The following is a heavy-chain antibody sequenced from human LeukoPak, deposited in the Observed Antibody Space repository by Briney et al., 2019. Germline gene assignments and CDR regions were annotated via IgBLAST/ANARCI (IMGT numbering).Heavy chain of an antibody. CDR2: TWYDGSNK. D-gene: IGHD2-15*01. J-gene: IGHJ4*02. Sequence: EPGGSLRLSCAASGFTFSSYGMHGVPQAPDKALEWVAVTWYDGSNKYYADSVKSRFTISRDNSKNALYLQMNSLRAEDTAVYYCARACGYCSGGSWGFDYWGQGTLVTVSS. CDR3: ARACGYCSGGSWGFDY. CDR1: GFTFSSYG. V-gene: IGHV3-33*01.